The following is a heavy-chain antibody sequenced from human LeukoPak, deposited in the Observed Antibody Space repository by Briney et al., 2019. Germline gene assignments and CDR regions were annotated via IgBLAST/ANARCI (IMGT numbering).Heavy chain of an antibody. D-gene: IGHD4-17*01. CDR3: ASARMTTVTEFDY. CDR1: GGSISRNY. CDR2: IYYTGST. V-gene: IGHV4-59*01. Sequence: SETLSLTCTVSGGSISRNYWSWIRQPPGKGLEWLGYIYYTGSTNSSPSLNSRVTISLDTSKNRFSLRLSSVTAADTAVYYCASARMTTVTEFDYWGQGTLVTVSA. J-gene: IGHJ4*02.